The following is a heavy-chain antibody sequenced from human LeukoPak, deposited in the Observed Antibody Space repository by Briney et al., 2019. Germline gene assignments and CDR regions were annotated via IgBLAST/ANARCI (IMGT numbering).Heavy chain of an antibody. CDR2: INHSGST. CDR1: GGSVSGYY. CDR3: ARALGAVAGTDFDY. D-gene: IGHD6-19*01. V-gene: IGHV4-34*01. Sequence: SESLSLTCAVYGGSVSGYYWSWIRQPPGKGLEWIGEINHSGSTNYNPSLKSRVTISVDPSKNQFSLKLSSVTAATTAVYYCARALGAVAGTDFDYWGQGTLVTVSS. J-gene: IGHJ4*02.